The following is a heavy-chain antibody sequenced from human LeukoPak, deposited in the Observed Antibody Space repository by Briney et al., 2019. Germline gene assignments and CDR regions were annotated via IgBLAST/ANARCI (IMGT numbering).Heavy chain of an antibody. D-gene: IGHD3-22*01. CDR3: ARAYDSSGYPYPLDY. CDR1: GFTFSTYG. Sequence: PGRSLRLSCAASGFTFSTYGMHWVRQPPGKGLEWIGEIYHSGSTNYNPSLKSRVTISVDKSKNQFSLKLSSVTAADTAVYYCARAYDSSGYPYPLDYWGQGTLVTVSS. V-gene: IGHV4-4*02. CDR2: IYHSGST. J-gene: IGHJ4*02.